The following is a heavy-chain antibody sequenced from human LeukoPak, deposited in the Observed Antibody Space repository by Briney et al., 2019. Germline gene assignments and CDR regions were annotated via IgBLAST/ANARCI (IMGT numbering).Heavy chain of an antibody. CDR3: ARWRSRYGDYVA. CDR1: GGTFSSYA. CDR2: IIPILDIA. D-gene: IGHD4-17*01. Sequence: ASVKVSCKPSGGTFSSYAIIWVRQAPGQGLEWMGRIIPILDIANYAQNFQGRVTITADNSTSKAYMELSSLRSEDTAVYYCARWRSRYGDYVAWGQGTLVTVSS. J-gene: IGHJ5*02. V-gene: IGHV1-69*04.